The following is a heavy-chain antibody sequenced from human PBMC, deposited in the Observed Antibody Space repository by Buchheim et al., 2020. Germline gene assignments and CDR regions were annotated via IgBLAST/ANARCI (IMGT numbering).Heavy chain of an antibody. V-gene: IGHV1-69*01. J-gene: IGHJ4*02. CDR2: IIPIFGTA. Sequence: QVQLVQSGAEVKKPGSSVKVSCKASGGNFSSYAISWVRQAPGQGLEWMGGIIPIFGTANYAQKFQGRVTITAYESTSTAYMELSSLRYEDTAVYYCARERGSNGSGWSFHAYFFDYWGQGTL. CDR1: GGNFSSYA. D-gene: IGHD6-19*01. CDR3: ARERGSNGSGWSFHAYFFDY.